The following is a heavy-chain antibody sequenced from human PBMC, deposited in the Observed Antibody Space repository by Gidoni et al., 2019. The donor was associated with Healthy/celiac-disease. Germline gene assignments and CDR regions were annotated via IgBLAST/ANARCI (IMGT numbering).Heavy chain of an antibody. CDR3: ARNASPYYYDISGNTVGDY. CDR1: GGSFSGYY. V-gene: IGHV4-34*01. J-gene: IGHJ4*02. Sequence: QVQLQQGGAGRLTPSETLSLTCAVYGGSFSGYYWSWIRQAPGKGLEWIGEINHSGSTNYNPSLKSRVTISVDTSKNQFSLKPSSVTAADTAVYYCARNASPYYYDISGNTVGDYWGQGTLVTVSS. CDR2: INHSGST. D-gene: IGHD3-22*01.